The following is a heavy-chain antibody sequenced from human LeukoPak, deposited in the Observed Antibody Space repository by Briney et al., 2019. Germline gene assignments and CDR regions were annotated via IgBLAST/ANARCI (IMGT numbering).Heavy chain of an antibody. D-gene: IGHD3-22*01. V-gene: IGHV4-39*01. Sequence: SQSLSLACTVSGGSMSSSSYYWGWILQPPWKGWEGSGRIDYSGSTYYTPSLKSRVTISVDTSKNQFSLKLSSVTAADTAVYYCARLPYYYDSSGYYLFDYWGQGTLVTVSS. CDR2: IDYSGST. CDR3: ARLPYYYDSSGYYLFDY. CDR1: GGSMSSSSYY. J-gene: IGHJ4*02.